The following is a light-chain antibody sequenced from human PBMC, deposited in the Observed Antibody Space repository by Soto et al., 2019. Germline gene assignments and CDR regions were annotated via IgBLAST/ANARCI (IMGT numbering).Light chain of an antibody. CDR2: WAS. CDR3: QQYYRTMYT. J-gene: IGKJ2*01. Sequence: DIVMTQSPDSLAVSLGERATINCKSSQSVLYSSNNRYSLAWYQQKPGLPPKLLIYWASILASGVPDRFSGGGSGTDFTLTISSLQAEDFAVYYCQQYYRTMYTFGQGTKLEIK. CDR1: QSVLYSSNNRYS. V-gene: IGKV4-1*01.